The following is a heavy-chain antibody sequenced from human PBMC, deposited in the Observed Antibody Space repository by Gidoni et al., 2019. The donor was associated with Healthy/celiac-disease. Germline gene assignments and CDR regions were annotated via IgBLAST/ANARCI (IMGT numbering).Heavy chain of an antibody. CDR2: IYTSRST. Sequence: QVQLQESGPGLVKPSQTLPLPCTVSGGSSSSGSYYWSWIRQPAGKGLEWIGRIYTSRSTNYNPSLKSRVTISVDTSKNQFSLKRSSVTAADTAVYYCARDYPSIKALDTWGQGTMVTVSS. V-gene: IGHV4-61*02. CDR1: GGSSSSGSYY. D-gene: IGHD6-6*01. CDR3: ARDYPSIKALDT. J-gene: IGHJ3*02.